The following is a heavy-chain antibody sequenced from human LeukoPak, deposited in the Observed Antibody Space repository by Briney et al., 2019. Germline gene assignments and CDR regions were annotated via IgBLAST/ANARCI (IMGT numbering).Heavy chain of an antibody. CDR1: GGSISGSTYY. Sequence: PSETLSLTCTVSGGSISGSTYYWGWVRQPPGKGLEWIGKIFYSGNTYYSPSLQSRVAMSADTSKNQFSLRLSSVTAADTALYYCARLFDSWSQGIQVTVSS. V-gene: IGHV4-39*01. CDR3: ARLFDS. CDR2: IFYSGNT. J-gene: IGHJ4*02.